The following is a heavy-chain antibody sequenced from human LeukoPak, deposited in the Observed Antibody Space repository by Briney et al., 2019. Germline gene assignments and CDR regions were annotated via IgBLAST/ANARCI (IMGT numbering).Heavy chain of an antibody. V-gene: IGHV3-15*01. CDR1: GFTFSNVW. J-gene: IGHJ4*02. CDR3: VTDLVIKGYFDY. D-gene: IGHD2-21*01. Sequence: GGSLRLSCAASGFTFSNVWMSWVRQVPGKGLERLGRIRRKNDGETTDHAAPVKGRFTISRDDSKNTLYLQRNSLKTEDTAVYYCVTDLVIKGYFDYWGQGALVTVSS. CDR2: IRRKNDGETT.